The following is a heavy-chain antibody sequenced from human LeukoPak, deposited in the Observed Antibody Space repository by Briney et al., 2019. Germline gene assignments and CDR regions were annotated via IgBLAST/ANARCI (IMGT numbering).Heavy chain of an antibody. Sequence: ASVKVSCKASGYTFTGYYMHRVRQAPGQGLEWMGWINPNSGGTNYAQKFQGRVTMTRDTSISTAYMELSRLRSDDTAVYYCARVPGIAVAGIRDYWGQGTLVTVSS. D-gene: IGHD6-19*01. CDR3: ARVPGIAVAGIRDY. CDR1: GYTFTGYY. V-gene: IGHV1-2*02. CDR2: INPNSGGT. J-gene: IGHJ4*02.